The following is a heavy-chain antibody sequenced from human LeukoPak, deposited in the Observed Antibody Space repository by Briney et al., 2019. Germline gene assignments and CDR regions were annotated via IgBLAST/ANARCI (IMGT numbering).Heavy chain of an antibody. CDR1: GYTFTSYG. Sequence: GASVKVSCKASGYTFTSYGISWVRQAPGQGLEWMGCISAYNGNTNYAHKLQGRVTMTPDTSTSTAYMETRSLRSDDTAVYYCARAPARRYSGSCFDYWGQGTLVTVSS. CDR3: ARAPARRYSGSCFDY. D-gene: IGHD1-26*01. CDR2: ISAYNGNT. V-gene: IGHV1-18*01. J-gene: IGHJ4*02.